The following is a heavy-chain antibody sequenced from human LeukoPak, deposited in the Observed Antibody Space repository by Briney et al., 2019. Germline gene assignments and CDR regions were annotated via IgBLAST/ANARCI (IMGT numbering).Heavy chain of an antibody. D-gene: IGHD3-22*01. CDR3: AGGTFYFDRSDXH. CDR2: ISPSGRTI. J-gene: IGHJ4*02. Sequence: GGSLRLSCAASGFTFSDYYMSWIRQAPGKGLEWVSYISPSGRTIYSADPVKGRFTISRDNAKNSLYLQMSSLRADDMGVYYCAGGTFYFDRSDXHWGQGALVTVSS. CDR1: GFTFSDYY. V-gene: IGHV3-11*04.